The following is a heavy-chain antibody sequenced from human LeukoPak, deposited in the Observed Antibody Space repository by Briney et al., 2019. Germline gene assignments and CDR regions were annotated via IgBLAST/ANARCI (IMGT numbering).Heavy chain of an antibody. J-gene: IGHJ4*02. CDR3: AQAWRWLQLNY. CDR1: GFTFSSYG. CDR2: ISYDGSDK. V-gene: IGHV3-30*18. Sequence: GGSLRLSCAASGFTFSSYGMHWVGQAPGKGLEWVAVISYDGSDKYYADSVKGRFTISRDNSMNTLYLQMNSLRDEDTAVYYCAQAWRWLQLNYWDRGSLVTVSS. D-gene: IGHD5-24*01.